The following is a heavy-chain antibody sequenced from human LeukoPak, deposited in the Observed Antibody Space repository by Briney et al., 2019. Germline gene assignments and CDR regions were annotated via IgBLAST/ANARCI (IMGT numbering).Heavy chain of an antibody. V-gene: IGHV3-23*01. J-gene: IGHJ4*02. CDR3: AKADRPTTVTPYFDY. CDR2: ISFTGGVT. CDR1: GLTFSSYA. D-gene: IGHD4-17*01. Sequence: GGSLRLSCAASGLTFSSYAMSWVRQAPGKGLEWVSAISFTGGVTSYADSVKGRFTISRDNSKNTLYLQMNSLRADDTAVYYCAKADRPTTVTPYFDYWGQGTLVTVSS.